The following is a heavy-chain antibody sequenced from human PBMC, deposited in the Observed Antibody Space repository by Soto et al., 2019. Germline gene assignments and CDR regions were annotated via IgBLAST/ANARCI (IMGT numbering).Heavy chain of an antibody. D-gene: IGHD5-18*01. CDR1: GFTFSIYS. V-gene: IGHV3-21*01. CDR2: ISSSSSYI. J-gene: IGHJ4*02. Sequence: LSLTCAASGFTFSIYSMNWVRQAPGKGLEWVSSISSSSSYIYYADSVKGRFTISRDNAKNSLYLQMNSLRAEDTAVYYCARGRIQLWSDYWGQGTLVTVSS. CDR3: ARGRIQLWSDY.